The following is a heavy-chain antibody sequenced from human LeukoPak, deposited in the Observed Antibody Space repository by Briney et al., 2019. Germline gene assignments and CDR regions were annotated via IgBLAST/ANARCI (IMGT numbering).Heavy chain of an antibody. CDR2: IIPIFVTA. D-gene: IGHD6-13*01. CDR1: GCTFSSYA. Sequence: ASVNVSFKAAGCTFSSYAISWVRQAPGQGLEWMGGIIPIFVTANYAQKFQGRVTITADESTSTAYMELSSLRSEDTAVYYCARAVWGSSSWPTQYYYYYYMDVWGKGTTVTVSS. CDR3: ARAVWGSSSWPTQYYYYYYMDV. V-gene: IGHV1-69*13. J-gene: IGHJ6*03.